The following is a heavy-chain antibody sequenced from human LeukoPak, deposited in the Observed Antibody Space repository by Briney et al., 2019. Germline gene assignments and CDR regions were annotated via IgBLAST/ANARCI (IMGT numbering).Heavy chain of an antibody. CDR1: GGSISSSSYY. CDR2: IYHSGTT. CDR3: ARDGSYGGDRPLDY. D-gene: IGHD4/OR15-4a*01. V-gene: IGHV4-39*07. J-gene: IGHJ4*02. Sequence: SETLSLTCTVSGGSISSSSYYWGWIRQPPGKGLEWIGSIYHSGTTNYNPSLKSRVTISVDTSKNQFSLKLASVTAADTAVYYCARDGSYGGDRPLDYWGQGTLVTVSS.